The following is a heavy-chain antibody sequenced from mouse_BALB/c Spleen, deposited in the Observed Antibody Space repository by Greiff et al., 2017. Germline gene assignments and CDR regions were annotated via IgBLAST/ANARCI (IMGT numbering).Heavy chain of an antibody. D-gene: IGHD1-1*01. J-gene: IGHJ2*01. CDR2: ISYSGST. CDR1: GYSITSDYA. Sequence: EVHLVESGPGLVKPSQSLSLTCTVTGYSITSDYAWNWIRQFPGNKLEWMGYISYSGSTSYNPSLKSRISITRDTSKNQFFLQLNSVTTEDTATYYCARSRRIYGSSSYYFDYWGQGTTLTVSS. V-gene: IGHV3-2*02. CDR3: ARSRRIYGSSSYYFDY.